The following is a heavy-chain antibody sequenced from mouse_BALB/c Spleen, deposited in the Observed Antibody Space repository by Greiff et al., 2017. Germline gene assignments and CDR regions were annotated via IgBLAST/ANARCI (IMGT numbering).Heavy chain of an antibody. CDR3: ARQNGNGVSYYAGDY. CDR2: ISNGGGST. CDR1: GFTFSSYT. V-gene: IGHV5-12-2*01. D-gene: IGHD2-1*01. Sequence: EVKLVESGGGLVQPGGSLKLSCAASGFTFSSYTMSWVRQTPEKRLEWVAYISNGGGSTYYPDTVKGRFTISRDNAKNTLYLQMSSLTSEDTAMYYCARQNGNGVSYYAGDYWGQGTSVTVSS. J-gene: IGHJ4*01.